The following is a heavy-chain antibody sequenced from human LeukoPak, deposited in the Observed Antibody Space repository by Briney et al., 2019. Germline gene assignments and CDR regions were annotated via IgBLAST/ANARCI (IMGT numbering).Heavy chain of an antibody. CDR2: IYYSGST. D-gene: IGHD1-14*01. Sequence: SETLSLTCTVSGGSISTFYWSWIRQPPGKGLEWIGYIYYSGSTNYNPSLKSRLTISVDTSKNQFSLKLSSVTAADTAVYYCARDRGIGTYYYYYGMDVWGQGTTVTVSS. J-gene: IGHJ6*02. CDR3: ARDRGIGTYYYYYGMDV. V-gene: IGHV4-59*01. CDR1: GGSISTFY.